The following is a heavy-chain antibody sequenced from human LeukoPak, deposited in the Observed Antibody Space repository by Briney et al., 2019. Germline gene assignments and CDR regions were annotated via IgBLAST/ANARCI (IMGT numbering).Heavy chain of an antibody. D-gene: IGHD3-9*01. CDR3: ARDQRLRYFDWLNYYYGMDV. Sequence: PSETLSLTCTVSGGSISSYYWSWIRQPPGKGLEWIGYIYYSGSTNYNPSLKSRVTISVGTSKNQFSLKLSSVTAADTAVYYCARDQRLRYFDWLNYYYGMDVWGKGTAVTVSS. J-gene: IGHJ6*04. CDR1: GGSISSYY. CDR2: IYYSGST. V-gene: IGHV4-59*01.